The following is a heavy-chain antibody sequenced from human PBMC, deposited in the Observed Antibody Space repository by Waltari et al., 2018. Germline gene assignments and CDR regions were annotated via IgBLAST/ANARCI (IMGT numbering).Heavy chain of an antibody. D-gene: IGHD6-13*01. V-gene: IGHV4-31*03. CDR3: ARWCIAAAGTDYYYYMDV. J-gene: IGHJ6*03. CDR1: GGSIRSGGYY. CDR2: IYYSGST. Sequence: QVQLQESGPGLVKPSQTLSRTCTVSGGSIRSGGYYWSWIRQHPGKGLEWIGYIYYSGSTYYNPSLKSRVTISVDTSKNQFSLKLSSVTAADTAVYYCARWCIAAAGTDYYYYMDVWGKGTTVTVSS.